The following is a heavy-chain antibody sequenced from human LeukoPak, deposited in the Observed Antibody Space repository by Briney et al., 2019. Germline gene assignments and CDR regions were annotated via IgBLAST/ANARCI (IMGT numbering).Heavy chain of an antibody. J-gene: IGHJ5*02. CDR3: AKGRQLLDP. Sequence: GGSLRLSCAASGFTFSSYAMSWVRQPPGKGLEWVSSISGSSGTIDYADSVKGRFIISRDNSKNAQYLQMNSLRPEDTAVYYCAKGRQLLDPWGQGTLVTVSS. CDR1: GFTFSSYA. D-gene: IGHD1-7*01. CDR2: ISGSSGTI. V-gene: IGHV3-23*01.